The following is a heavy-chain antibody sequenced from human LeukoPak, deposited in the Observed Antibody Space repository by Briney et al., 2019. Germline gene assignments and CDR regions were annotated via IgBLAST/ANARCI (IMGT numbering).Heavy chain of an antibody. J-gene: IGHJ6*02. D-gene: IGHD6-25*01. CDR3: VRGGGNMDV. Sequence: HPSETLSLTCTVSGGSISSGGYYWSWIRQHPGKGLEWVASIKLDGSEKFHLDSVKGRFTISRDNARDSLYLQMNSLSAEDTAVYYCVRGGGNMDVWGQGTTVTVSS. V-gene: IGHV3-7*04. CDR2: IKLDGSEK. CDR1: GGSISSGGYY.